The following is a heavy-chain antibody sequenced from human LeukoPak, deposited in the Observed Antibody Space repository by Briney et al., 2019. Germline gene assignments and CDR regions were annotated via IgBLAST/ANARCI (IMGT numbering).Heavy chain of an antibody. CDR1: GFTFSSYA. CDR3: AKDRGYTYGHEVFEF. Sequence: GGSLRLSCAPSGFTFSSYAMSWVRQAPGKGLEWVSAISGSGGSASYADSVKGRFTISRDNSKNTLYLQMNSLRAEDTAVYYCAKDRGYTYGHEVFEFWGQGTLVTVSS. CDR2: ISGSGGSA. J-gene: IGHJ4*02. V-gene: IGHV3-23*01. D-gene: IGHD5-18*01.